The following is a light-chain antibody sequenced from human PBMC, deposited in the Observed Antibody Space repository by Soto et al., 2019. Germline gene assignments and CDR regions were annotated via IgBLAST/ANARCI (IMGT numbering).Light chain of an antibody. J-gene: IGLJ3*02. CDR2: DVS. Sequence: QSALTQPASVSGSPGQSITISCTGTSSDVGGYNYVSWYQQHPGKAPKIIIFDVSNRPSGVSNRFSASKSGNTASLTISGFQAEDEADYYCSSYTSSTTVVFGGGTKLTVL. CDR3: SSYTSSTTVV. V-gene: IGLV2-14*03. CDR1: SSDVGGYNY.